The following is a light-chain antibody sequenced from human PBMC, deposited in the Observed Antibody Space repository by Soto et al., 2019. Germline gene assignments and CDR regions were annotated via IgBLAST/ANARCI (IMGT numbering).Light chain of an antibody. V-gene: IGKV1-5*03. CDR1: QTISSW. Sequence: DIQMTQSPSSVSASVGDRVTITCRASQTISSWLAWYQQKPGKAPKLLIYKASTLKSGVPSRFSGSGSGTEFTLTLSSLQPDDFATHYCQHYNSYPLTFGGGTKVDIK. CDR3: QHYNSYPLT. J-gene: IGKJ4*01. CDR2: KAS.